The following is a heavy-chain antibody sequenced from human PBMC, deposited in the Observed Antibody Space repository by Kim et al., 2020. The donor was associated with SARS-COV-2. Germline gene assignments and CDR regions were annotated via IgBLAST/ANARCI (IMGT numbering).Heavy chain of an antibody. J-gene: IGHJ6*02. D-gene: IGHD1-26*01. V-gene: IGHV3-15*01. CDR3: TTGQGTTKRDYYGMDA. Sequence: GPVKGRFTISRDDSTNTLYLQMDSLKTEDTAVYYCTTGQGTTKRDYYGMDAWGQGTSVTVS.